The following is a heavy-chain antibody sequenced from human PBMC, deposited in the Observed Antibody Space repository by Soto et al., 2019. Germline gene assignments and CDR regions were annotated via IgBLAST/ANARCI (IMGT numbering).Heavy chain of an antibody. V-gene: IGHV4-34*01. Sequence: SETLSLTYAVYGGSFSGYYWSWIRQPPGKGLEWIGEINHSGSTNYNPSLKSRVTISVDTSKNQFSLKLSSVTAADTAVYYCARGRQLVRVYYYYMDVWGKGTTVTVSS. J-gene: IGHJ6*03. CDR2: INHSGST. D-gene: IGHD6-13*01. CDR3: ARGRQLVRVYYYYMDV. CDR1: GGSFSGYY.